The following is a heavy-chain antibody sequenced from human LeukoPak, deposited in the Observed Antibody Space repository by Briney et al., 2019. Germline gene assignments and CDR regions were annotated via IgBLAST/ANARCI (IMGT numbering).Heavy chain of an antibody. Sequence: SETLSLTCTVSGGSISSYYWSWIRQPAGKGLEWIGRIYTSGSTNYNPSLKSRVTMSVDTSKNQFSLKLSSVTAADTAVYYCARDRMVRGVRNWFDPWGQGTLVTVSS. V-gene: IGHV4-4*07. CDR2: IYTSGST. CDR1: GGSISSYY. J-gene: IGHJ5*02. CDR3: ARDRMVRGVRNWFDP. D-gene: IGHD3-10*01.